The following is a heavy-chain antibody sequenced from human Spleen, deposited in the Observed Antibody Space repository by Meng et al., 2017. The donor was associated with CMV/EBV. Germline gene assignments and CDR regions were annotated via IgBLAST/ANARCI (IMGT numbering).Heavy chain of an antibody. V-gene: IGHV3-30-3*01. CDR3: ARAPPGRWYFDL. CDR1: GFTFSSYA. Sequence: CAASGFTFSSYAMSWVRQAPGKGLEWVAVISYDGSNKYYADSVKGRFTISRDNSKNTLYLQMNSLRAEDTAVYYCARAPPGRWYFDLWGRGTLVTVSS. J-gene: IGHJ2*01. CDR2: ISYDGSNK.